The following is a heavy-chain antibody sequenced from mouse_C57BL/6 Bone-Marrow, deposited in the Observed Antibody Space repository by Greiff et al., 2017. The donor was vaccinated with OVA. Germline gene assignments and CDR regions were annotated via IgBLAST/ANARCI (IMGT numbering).Heavy chain of an antibody. D-gene: IGHD1-1*01. J-gene: IGHJ1*03. CDR3: ARYGSSYWYFDV. CDR1: GYTFTSYW. CDR2: IYPSDSET. Sequence: QVQLQQPGAELVRPGSSVKLSCKASGYTFTSYWMDWVKQRPGQGLEWIGNIYPSDSETHYNQKFKDQATLTVDKASSTAYMQLSSLTSEDSAVDYCARYGSSYWYFDVWGTGTTVTVSS. V-gene: IGHV1-61*01.